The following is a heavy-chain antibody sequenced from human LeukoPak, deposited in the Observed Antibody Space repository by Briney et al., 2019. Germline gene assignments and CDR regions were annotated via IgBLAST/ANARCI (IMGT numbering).Heavy chain of an antibody. J-gene: IGHJ4*02. CDR2: INHSGST. D-gene: IGHD6-6*01. V-gene: IGHV4-4*02. CDR1: GGSISSTNW. Sequence: SGTLSLTCAVSGGSISSTNWWSWVRQPPGKGLEWIGEINHSGSTKYNPSLKSRVTISEDTSKHQFSLKLSSVTAADTAVYYCARGQYSSSPVFDFWGQGTLVTVSS. CDR3: ARGQYSSSPVFDF.